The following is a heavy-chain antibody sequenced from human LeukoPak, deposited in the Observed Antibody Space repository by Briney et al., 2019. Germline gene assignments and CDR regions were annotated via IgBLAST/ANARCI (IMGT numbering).Heavy chain of an antibody. V-gene: IGHV3-73*01. D-gene: IGHD1-1*01. CDR1: GFTLSGSH. CDR2: IRRNYET. J-gene: IGHJ4*02. Sequence: GGSLRLSCTASGFTLSGSHMHWVRQAPGKGLEWVGHIRRNYETAYGASVKGRFTISRDDSKNMAYLHMNSLRSEDTAFYFCARQTNFCHDYWGQGTLVTVSS. CDR3: ARQTNFCHDY.